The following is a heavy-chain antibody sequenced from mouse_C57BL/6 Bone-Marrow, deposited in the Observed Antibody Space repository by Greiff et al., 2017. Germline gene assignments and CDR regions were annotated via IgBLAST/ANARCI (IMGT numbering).Heavy chain of an antibody. CDR3: AFITTVVDRWYFDV. Sequence: VQLQQSGAELVKPGASVKISCKASGYAFSSYWMNWVKQRPGKGLEWIGQIYPGDGDTNYNGKFKGKATLTADKSSSTAYMQLSSLTSEDSAVYFCAFITTVVDRWYFDVWGTGTTVTVSS. J-gene: IGHJ1*03. CDR1: GYAFSSYW. D-gene: IGHD1-1*01. CDR2: IYPGDGDT. V-gene: IGHV1-80*01.